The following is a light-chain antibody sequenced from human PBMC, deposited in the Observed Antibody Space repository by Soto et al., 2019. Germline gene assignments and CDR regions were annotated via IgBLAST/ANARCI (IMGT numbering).Light chain of an antibody. CDR1: QSVNIY. Sequence: EIVLTQSPATLSLSPGERATLSCRASQSVNIYLAWYQQKPGQAPRLLIYGASSRATGIPDRFSGSGSGTDFTLTISRLEPEDFAVYYCQQYGSSLTFGQGTRLEIK. J-gene: IGKJ5*01. CDR2: GAS. CDR3: QQYGSSLT. V-gene: IGKV3-20*01.